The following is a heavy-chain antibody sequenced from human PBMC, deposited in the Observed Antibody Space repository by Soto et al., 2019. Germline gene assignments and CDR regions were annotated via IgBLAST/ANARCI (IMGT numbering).Heavy chain of an antibody. Sequence: EVQLVESGGGLVKPGGSLRLSCAASGFTFTNAWMTWVRQAPGKGLEWVGRIRSKTDGGTADFAAPVKGRFTISRDDSKTTLYLEMSSLKSEDTAVCHCTTMGYCSGTSCYSGVDSWGQGPLVTVSS. CDR1: GFTFTNAW. J-gene: IGHJ4*02. D-gene: IGHD2-2*01. V-gene: IGHV3-15*01. CDR2: IRSKTDGGTA. CDR3: TTMGYCSGTSCYSGVDS.